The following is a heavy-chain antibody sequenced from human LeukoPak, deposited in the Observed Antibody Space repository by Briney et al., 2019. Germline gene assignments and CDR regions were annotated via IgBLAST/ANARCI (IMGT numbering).Heavy chain of an antibody. D-gene: IGHD3-3*01. CDR2: INHSGST. CDR3: ARRGRLRFLEWLLWWFDP. CDR1: GGSFSGYY. Sequence: SETLSLTCAVYGGSFSGYYWSWIRQPPGKGLEWIGEINHSGSTNYNPSLKSRVTISVDTSKNQFSLKLSSVTAADTAVYYCARRGRLRFLEWLLWWFDPWGQGTLVTVCS. V-gene: IGHV4-34*01. J-gene: IGHJ5*02.